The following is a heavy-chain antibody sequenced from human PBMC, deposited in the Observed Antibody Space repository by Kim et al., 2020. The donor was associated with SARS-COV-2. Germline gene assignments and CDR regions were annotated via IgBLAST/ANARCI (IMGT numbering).Heavy chain of an antibody. CDR1: GFSFSRFD. CDR2: TGTTDNT. CDR3: ARSKAAARFRLDV. J-gene: IGHJ6*02. Sequence: GGSLRLSCVGSGFSFSRFDMSWVRQRPGKGLEWVAATGTTDNTFYSVSAKGRFSVSREDATSSFYLQMNSLTAGDTAVYYCARSKAAARFRLDVWGQGTTVIVSS. D-gene: IGHD6-13*01. V-gene: IGHV3-13*04.